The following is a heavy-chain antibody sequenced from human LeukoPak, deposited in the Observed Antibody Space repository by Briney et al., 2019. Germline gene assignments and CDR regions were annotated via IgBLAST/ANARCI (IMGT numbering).Heavy chain of an antibody. CDR3: ARDHYSRIAAAGREYYYYMDV. CDR2: ISASGQTI. Sequence: PGGSLRLSCAASGFSFSTYEFHRVRHAPGKGLEWVSYISASGQTIYYADSVRGRFTISRDNAKNSLYLQMNSLRAEDTAVYYCARDHYSRIAAAGREYYYYMDVWGKGTTVTISS. D-gene: IGHD6-13*01. CDR1: GFSFSTYE. J-gene: IGHJ6*03. V-gene: IGHV3-48*03.